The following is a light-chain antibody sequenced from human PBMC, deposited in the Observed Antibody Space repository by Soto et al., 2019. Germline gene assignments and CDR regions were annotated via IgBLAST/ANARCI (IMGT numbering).Light chain of an antibody. Sequence: DIQLTQAPSFLSASAGDRVSITCRASQAISSYLAWYQQKPGRAPKLLIYAASTLESGVPSRFSGSRSGTEFTLTINNLQPEDFATYYCQHYDNLPLTFGGGTKVDI. CDR1: QAISSY. CDR3: QHYDNLPLT. CDR2: AAS. J-gene: IGKJ4*01. V-gene: IGKV1-9*01.